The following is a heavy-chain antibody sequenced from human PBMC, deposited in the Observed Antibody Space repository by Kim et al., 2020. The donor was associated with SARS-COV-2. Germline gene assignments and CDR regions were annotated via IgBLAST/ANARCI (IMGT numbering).Heavy chain of an antibody. CDR2: IYHSGTT. Sequence: SETLSLTCAVSGVSISSNNWWSWVRQPPGRGLEWIGDIYHSGTTNYNPSLKSRVTISVDKSKNQFSLILTSVTAADTAIYYCARPVAGSVWDVWCQGTTV. D-gene: IGHD6-19*01. V-gene: IGHV4-4*02. CDR1: GVSISSNNW. J-gene: IGHJ6*02. CDR3: ARPVAGSVWDV.